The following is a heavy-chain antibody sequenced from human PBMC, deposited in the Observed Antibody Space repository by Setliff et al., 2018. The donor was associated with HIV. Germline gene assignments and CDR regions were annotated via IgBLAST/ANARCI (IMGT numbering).Heavy chain of an antibody. V-gene: IGHV3-48*01. D-gene: IGHD6-13*01. J-gene: IGHJ4*02. CDR2: ISSNGFI. Sequence: GGSLRLSCAASGFTFSNYPMNWVRQTPGRGLEWLSYISSNGFIYYADSVKGRFTISRDNAKNSLYLQMNSLRAEDTAVYYCARVWQQLAFDQWGQGTLVTVSS. CDR1: GFTFSNYP. CDR3: ARVWQQLAFDQ.